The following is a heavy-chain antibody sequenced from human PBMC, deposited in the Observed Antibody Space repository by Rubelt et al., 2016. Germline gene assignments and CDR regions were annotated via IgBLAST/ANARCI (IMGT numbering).Heavy chain of an antibody. Sequence: QLQLQQWGAGLLKPSETLSLTCAVYGGSFSGYYWSWIRQPPGKGLEWIGEINHSGSTNYNPSLKSRVTISVDTSKNQFSLKLSSVTAADTAGYYCARGESYCSGGSCLDWFDPWGQGTLVTVSS. CDR1: GGSFSGYY. CDR2: INHSGST. V-gene: IGHV4-34*01. D-gene: IGHD2-15*01. CDR3: ARGESYCSGGSCLDWFDP. J-gene: IGHJ5*02.